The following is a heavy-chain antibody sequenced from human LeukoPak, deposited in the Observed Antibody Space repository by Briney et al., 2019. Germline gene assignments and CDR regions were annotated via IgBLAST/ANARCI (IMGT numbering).Heavy chain of an antibody. CDR2: ISYDGSNK. D-gene: IGHD2-2*01. CDR1: GFTFSSYG. J-gene: IGHJ4*02. CDR3: AKGYCSSTSCPPYFDY. Sequence: GGSLRLSCAASGFTFSSYGMHWVRQAPGKGLEWVAVISYDGSNKYYADSVKGRFTISRDNSKNTLYLQMNSLRAEDTAVYYCAKGYCSSTSCPPYFDYWGQGTLVTVSS. V-gene: IGHV3-30*18.